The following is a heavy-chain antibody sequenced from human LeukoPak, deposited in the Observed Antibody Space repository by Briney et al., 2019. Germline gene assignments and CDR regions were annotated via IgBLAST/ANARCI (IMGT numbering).Heavy chain of an antibody. CDR3: AIQIPDGYNLGSHFDY. D-gene: IGHD5-24*01. J-gene: IGHJ4*02. CDR2: IYPGDSDT. CDR1: GYSFTSYW. Sequence: GESLKISCKGSGYSFTSYWIGWVRQMPGRGLEWMGIIYPGDSDTRYSPSFQGQVTISADKSISTAYLQWSSLKASDTAMYYCAIQIPDGYNLGSHFDYWGQGTLVTVSS. V-gene: IGHV5-51*01.